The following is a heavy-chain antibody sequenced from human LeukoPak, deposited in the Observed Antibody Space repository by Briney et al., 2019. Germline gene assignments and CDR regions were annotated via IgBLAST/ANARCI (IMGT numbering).Heavy chain of an antibody. Sequence: GGSLRLSCAASGFTFSSYWMSWIRQAPGKGLEWVANIKQDGSEKYYVDSVKGRFTISRDNAKNSLYLQMNSLRAEDTAVYYCARDQRYCSSSSCPWEPFDYWGQGTLVTVSS. V-gene: IGHV3-7*05. CDR1: GFTFSSYW. CDR2: IKQDGSEK. CDR3: ARDQRYCSSSSCPWEPFDY. D-gene: IGHD2-2*01. J-gene: IGHJ4*02.